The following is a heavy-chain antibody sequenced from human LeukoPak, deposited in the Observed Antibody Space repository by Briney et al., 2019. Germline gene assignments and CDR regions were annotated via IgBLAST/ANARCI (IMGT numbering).Heavy chain of an antibody. D-gene: IGHD3-10*01. Sequence: GGSLRLSCATSGLAVSTSVIYWFRQAPGKGLEWVSDIKGPHAQPSYADSVKGRFSISRDDSKNTVYLEMSSLRAEDTALYYCAKVGVRINSGDYWGQGTLVTVSS. V-gene: IGHV3-23*01. CDR1: GLAVSTSV. CDR2: IKGPHAQP. J-gene: IGHJ4*02. CDR3: AKVGVRINSGDY.